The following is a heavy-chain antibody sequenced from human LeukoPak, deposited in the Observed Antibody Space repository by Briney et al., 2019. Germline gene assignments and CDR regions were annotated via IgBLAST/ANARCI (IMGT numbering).Heavy chain of an antibody. Sequence: PGGSLRLSCEASGFTFSSYSMNWVRQAPGKGLEWVSYIGDSSTSVYYADSVKGRFTISRDNSKNTIYLLMNSLRVDDTAVYYCAKDTGGGYYYGSGKGPYFDYWGQGTLVTVSS. D-gene: IGHD3-10*01. J-gene: IGHJ4*02. V-gene: IGHV3-48*01. CDR1: GFTFSSYS. CDR3: AKDTGGGYYYGSGKGPYFDY. CDR2: IGDSSTSV.